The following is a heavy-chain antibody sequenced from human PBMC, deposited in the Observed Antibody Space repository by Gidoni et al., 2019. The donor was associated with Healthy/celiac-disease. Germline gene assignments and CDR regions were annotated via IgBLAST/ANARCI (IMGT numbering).Heavy chain of an antibody. V-gene: IGHV5-51*01. J-gene: IGHJ3*02. CDR1: GDSFTSYG. CDR3: ARARVFGVSHDAFDI. CDR2: IYPGDSDT. Sequence: EVQLVQSGAEVKKPGESLKISCKGSGDSFTSYGIGWVRQMPGKGLEWMGIIYPGDSDTRYSPSFQGQVTISADKSISTAYLQWSSLKASDTAMYYCARARVFGVSHDAFDIWGQGTMVTVSS. D-gene: IGHD3-3*01.